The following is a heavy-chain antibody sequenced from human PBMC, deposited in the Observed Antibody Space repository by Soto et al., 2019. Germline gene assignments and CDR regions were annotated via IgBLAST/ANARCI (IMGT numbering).Heavy chain of an antibody. CDR3: ARIKWGLDYYSGMDV. Sequence: QVQLVQSGAEVRKSGASVKVSCKASGYTFSDYFIQWLGQAPGQGLEWVAWINPKTAATNYAKKFQDRVTVTSDTSFSTAYLELTRLRPDDTALYYCARIKWGLDYYSGMDVWGQGTAVSVSS. CDR1: GYTFSDYF. V-gene: IGHV1-2*02. J-gene: IGHJ6*02. D-gene: IGHD1-26*01. CDR2: INPKTAAT.